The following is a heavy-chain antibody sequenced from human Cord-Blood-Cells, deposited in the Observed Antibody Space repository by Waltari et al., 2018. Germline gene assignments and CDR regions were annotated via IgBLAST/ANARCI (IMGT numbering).Heavy chain of an antibody. CDR2: ISYDGSNK. J-gene: IGHJ3*02. CDR1: GFTFSSHG. CDR3: AKDIELYAFDI. Sequence: QVQLVESGGGVVQPGRSLRLSCAASGFTFSSHGLHWSRQAPGKGLEWVAVISYDGSNKYYADSVKGRFTISRDNSKNTLYLQMNSLRAEDTAVYYCAKDIELYAFDIWGQGTMVTVSS. D-gene: IGHD1-26*01. V-gene: IGHV3-30*18.